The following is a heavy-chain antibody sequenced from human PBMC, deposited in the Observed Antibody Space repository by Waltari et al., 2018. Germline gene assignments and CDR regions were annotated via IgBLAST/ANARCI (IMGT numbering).Heavy chain of an antibody. CDR2: IIPILGIA. CDR1: GGTFSSYA. D-gene: IGHD4-17*01. V-gene: IGHV1-69*04. Sequence: QVQLVQSGAEVKKPGSSVKVSCKASGGTFSSYAISWVRQAPGQGLEWMGGIIPILGIANYAQKFQGRVTITADESTSTAYMELSSLRSEDTAVYYCAREHRGFNYGDQVPFFDYWGQGTLVTVSS. CDR3: AREHRGFNYGDQVPFFDY. J-gene: IGHJ4*02.